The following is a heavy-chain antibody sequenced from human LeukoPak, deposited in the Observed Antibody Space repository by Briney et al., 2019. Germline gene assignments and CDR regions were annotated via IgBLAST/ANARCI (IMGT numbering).Heavy chain of an antibody. J-gene: IGHJ4*02. CDR2: INDIGGRT. CDR1: GFTFSSYS. D-gene: IGHD2-21*02. V-gene: IGHV3-23*01. CDR3: AKEPRHCGADCFSLLDS. Sequence: GGSLRLSCAASGFTFSSYSMSWVCHAPGKGLHRVSLINDIGGRTYYADSVKGRFTISRDNSKNTLYLQMNSLRAEDTAVFYCAKEPRHCGADCFSLLDSWGQGTLVTVSS.